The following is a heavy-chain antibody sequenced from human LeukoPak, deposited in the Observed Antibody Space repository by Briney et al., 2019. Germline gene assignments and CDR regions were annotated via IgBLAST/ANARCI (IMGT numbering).Heavy chain of an antibody. Sequence: SVKVSCKASGGTFSSYAISWVRQAPGQGLEWMGGIIPIFGTANYAQKFQGGVTITTDESTSTAYMELSSLRSEDTAVYYCAREARYDSSGYYYRAFDYWGQGTLVTVSS. V-gene: IGHV1-69*05. CDR3: AREARYDSSGYYYRAFDY. CDR1: GGTFSSYA. J-gene: IGHJ4*02. CDR2: IIPIFGTA. D-gene: IGHD3-22*01.